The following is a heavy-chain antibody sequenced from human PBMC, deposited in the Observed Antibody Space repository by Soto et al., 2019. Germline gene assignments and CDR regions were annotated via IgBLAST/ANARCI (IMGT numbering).Heavy chain of an antibody. V-gene: IGHV3-9*01. D-gene: IGHD2-15*01. CDR3: AKDIDGVGGVRYYGMEV. J-gene: IGHJ6*02. CDR1: GFTFDDYS. CDR2: ISWNSGSI. Sequence: PXGSLRVTCAASGFTFDDYSMHWVRQAPGKGLEWVSGISWNSGSIGYADSVKGRFTISRDNAKNSLYLQMNSLRAEDTALYHCAKDIDGVGGVRYYGMEVWGQGTTVTVSS.